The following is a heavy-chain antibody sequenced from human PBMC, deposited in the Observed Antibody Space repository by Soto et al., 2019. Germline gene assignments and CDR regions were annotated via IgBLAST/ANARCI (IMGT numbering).Heavy chain of an antibody. Sequence: QVHLVQSGAEVKKPGASVKVSCKASGYTFTAYGMHWVRQAPGQGLEWMGWIDTGNGHSKYSQKFQGRVTIIRDTSANTAYMELSNLRSEDTAVYYCARDTGTTPYYYYAMAVWGLGTTVTVSS. J-gene: IGHJ6*02. CDR2: IDTGNGHS. CDR1: GYTFTAYG. CDR3: ARDTGTTPYYYYAMAV. V-gene: IGHV1-3*04. D-gene: IGHD4-17*01.